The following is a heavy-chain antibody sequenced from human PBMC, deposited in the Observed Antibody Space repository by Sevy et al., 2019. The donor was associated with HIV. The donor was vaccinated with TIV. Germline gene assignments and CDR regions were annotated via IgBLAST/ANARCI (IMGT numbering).Heavy chain of an antibody. Sequence: ASVKVSCKASGYTFSNYGISWVRQAPGQGLEWMGWLSPFNNKTNYAQKFQGRVSLTSDTSATTAYMEVTSLRSDDTAVYYCARDRVHDWGEGWFDPWGQGTLVTVSS. CDR1: GYTFSNYG. D-gene: IGHD2-21*01. CDR3: ARDRVHDWGEGWFDP. CDR2: LSPFNNKT. V-gene: IGHV1-18*01. J-gene: IGHJ5*02.